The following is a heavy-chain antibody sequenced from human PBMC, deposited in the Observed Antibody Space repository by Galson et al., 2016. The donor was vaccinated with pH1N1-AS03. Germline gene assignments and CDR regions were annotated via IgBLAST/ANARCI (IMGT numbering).Heavy chain of an antibody. CDR3: AKDPSGSELWEMRGDWYFDL. Sequence: SLRLSCAASGFTFSIYAMTWVRQVPGKGLEWVSSVGGSSGTTYYADSVKGRFTISRDNSKNTVYLQMNSLRAEDTAVYFCAKDPSGSELWEMRGDWYFDLWGRGTLVTVSS. CDR1: GFTFSIYA. D-gene: IGHD1-26*01. V-gene: IGHV3-23*01. CDR2: VGGSSGTT. J-gene: IGHJ2*01.